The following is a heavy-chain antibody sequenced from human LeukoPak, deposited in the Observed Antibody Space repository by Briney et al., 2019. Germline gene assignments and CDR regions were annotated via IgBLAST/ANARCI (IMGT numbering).Heavy chain of an antibody. Sequence: GGSLRLSCAASGFTFSSYSMNWVRQAPGKGLEWVSSISSSSSYIYYADSVKGRFTISRDNAKNSLYLQMNSLRAEDTAVYYCASDYDFWSGYYSGNDYWGQGTLVTVSS. CDR2: ISSSSSYI. J-gene: IGHJ4*02. CDR3: ASDYDFWSGYYSGNDY. CDR1: GFTFSSYS. V-gene: IGHV3-21*01. D-gene: IGHD3-3*01.